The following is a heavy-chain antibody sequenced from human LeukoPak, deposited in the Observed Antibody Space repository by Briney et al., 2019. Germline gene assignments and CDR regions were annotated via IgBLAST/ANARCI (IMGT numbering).Heavy chain of an antibody. Sequence: SETLSLTCAVYGGSFSGYYWSWIRQPPGKGLEWIGEINHSGSTNYNTSLKSRVTISVDTSKNQFSLKLSSVTAADTAVYYCARGVKHCSSTSCYRGVNYYGMDVWGQGTTVTVSS. CDR3: ARGVKHCSSTSCYRGVNYYGMDV. CDR1: GGSFSGYY. J-gene: IGHJ6*02. CDR2: INHSGST. V-gene: IGHV4-34*01. D-gene: IGHD2-2*01.